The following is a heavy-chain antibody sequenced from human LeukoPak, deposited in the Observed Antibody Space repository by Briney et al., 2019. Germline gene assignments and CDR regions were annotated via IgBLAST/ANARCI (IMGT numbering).Heavy chain of an antibody. CDR1: GYSISSGYY. CDR3: ATVDTAMVTSGYFDY. CDR2: SYHSGST. D-gene: IGHD5-18*01. V-gene: IGHV4-38-2*01. Sequence: SETLSLTCAVSGYSISSGYYWVWIRQPPVKGLEWIGSSYHSGSTYYNPSLKSQVTISVDTSKNQFSLKLSSVTAADTAVYYCATVDTAMVTSGYFDYWGQGTLVTVSS. J-gene: IGHJ4*02.